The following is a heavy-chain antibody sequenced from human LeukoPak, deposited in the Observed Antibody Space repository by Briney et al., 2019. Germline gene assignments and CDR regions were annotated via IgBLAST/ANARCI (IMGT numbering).Heavy chain of an antibody. J-gene: IGHJ4*02. Sequence: GGSPRLSCAASGFTFSSDWMHWVRQAPGKGLVWVSRINSDGSSTTYADSVKGRFTISRDNAKNTLYLQMNSLRAEDTALYYCARSDTTLIDSWGQGTLVTVSS. CDR2: INSDGSST. CDR1: GFTFSSDW. V-gene: IGHV3-74*01. CDR3: ARSDTTLIDS. D-gene: IGHD1-1*01.